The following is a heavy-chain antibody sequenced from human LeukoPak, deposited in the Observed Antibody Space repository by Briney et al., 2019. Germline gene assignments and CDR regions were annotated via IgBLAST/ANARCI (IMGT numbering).Heavy chain of an antibody. Sequence: GGSLRLSCAASGFTFSSYSMNWVRQAPGKGLEWVSSISSSSSYIYYADSVKGRFTISRDNSKNTLYLQMNSLRAEDTAVYYCAKATGRSVVTPYYFDYWGQGTLVTVSS. CDR3: AKATGRSVVTPYYFDY. J-gene: IGHJ4*02. D-gene: IGHD4-23*01. CDR2: ISSSSSYI. CDR1: GFTFSSYS. V-gene: IGHV3-21*04.